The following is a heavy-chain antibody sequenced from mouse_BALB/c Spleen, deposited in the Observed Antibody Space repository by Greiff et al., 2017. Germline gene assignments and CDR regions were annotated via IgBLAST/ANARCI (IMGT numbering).Heavy chain of an antibody. J-gene: IGHJ1*01. CDR3: TRDLNDGNYWYVDV. Sequence: EVQRVESGGGLVQPGGSLRLSCATSGFTFNDYYMSWVRQPPGKALEWLGFIRTKANGYTTEYSASVKGRFTISRDYSRSILYLQMNTLRAEDSATYCCTRDLNDGNYWYVDVWGEGTTVTVSA. V-gene: IGHV7-3*02. CDR1: GFTFNDYY. CDR2: IRTKANGYTT. D-gene: IGHD2-1*01.